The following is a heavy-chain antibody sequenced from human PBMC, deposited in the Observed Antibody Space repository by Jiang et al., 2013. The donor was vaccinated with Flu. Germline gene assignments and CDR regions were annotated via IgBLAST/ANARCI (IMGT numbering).Heavy chain of an antibody. CDR2: ISYSGST. Sequence: PGLVKPSETVSLGCTVSGGSISNYYWGWIRQPPGKGLEWIAYISYSGSTNYNPSLKSRVLISIGASKTQFSLKLTSVTPADTAVYYCARAPYGGDSTGWYIDHWGLGTLVTVSS. J-gene: IGHJ4*02. CDR3: ARAPYGGDSTGWYIDH. V-gene: IGHV4-59*01. D-gene: IGHD6-19*01. CDR1: GGSISNYY.